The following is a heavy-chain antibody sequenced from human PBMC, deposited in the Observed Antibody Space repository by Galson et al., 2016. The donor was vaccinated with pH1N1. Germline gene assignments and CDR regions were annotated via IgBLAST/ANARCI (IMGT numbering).Heavy chain of an antibody. CDR3: ARWALTGYHDY. Sequence: SVKISCKASGYTFGSYAVHWVRQAPGQRLEWMGYVNTVNGNTRISQEFQDRVSTTRDTSTNTAYMEITSLRSDDTAVYYCARWALTGYHDYWGQGTLVTVSS. J-gene: IGHJ4*02. CDR2: VNTVNGNT. V-gene: IGHV1-3*04. D-gene: IGHD3-9*01. CDR1: GYTFGSYA.